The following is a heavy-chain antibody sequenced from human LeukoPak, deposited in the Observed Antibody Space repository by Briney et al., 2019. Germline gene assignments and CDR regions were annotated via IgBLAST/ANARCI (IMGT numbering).Heavy chain of an antibody. J-gene: IGHJ4*02. V-gene: IGHV3-15*01. D-gene: IGHD3-10*01. CDR2: IKSKSDGGTK. Sequence: GGSLRLSCAASGFTFNIAWMSWVRQAPGQGLEWVGRIKSKSDGGTKDYAAPVKGRFTISKDDSKNTLYLQMNSLKAEDTAVYYCTTDLGLTMIRGVIVHWGQGALVTVSS. CDR1: GFTFNIAW. CDR3: TTDLGLTMIRGVIVH.